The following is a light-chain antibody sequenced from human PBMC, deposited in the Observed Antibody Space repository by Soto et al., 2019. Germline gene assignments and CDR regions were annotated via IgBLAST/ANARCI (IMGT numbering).Light chain of an antibody. J-gene: IGLJ1*01. CDR1: SSDVGGYDY. Sequence: QSALTQPASVSGSPGQSITISCTGTSSDVGGYDYVSWYQQHPGKAPKLMIYEVSHRPSGVSNRFSGSKSGNTASLTISGLQAEDEADYYCSSYTSSSTLPYVFGTGTKLTVL. CDR2: EVS. CDR3: SSYTSSSTLPYV. V-gene: IGLV2-14*01.